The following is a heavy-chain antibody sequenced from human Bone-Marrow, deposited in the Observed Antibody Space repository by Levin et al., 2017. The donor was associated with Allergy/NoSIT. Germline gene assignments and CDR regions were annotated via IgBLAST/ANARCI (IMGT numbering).Heavy chain of an antibody. V-gene: IGHV3-72*01. CDR1: GFTFSDHY. Sequence: GGSLRLSCAASGFTFSDHYMDWVRQGPGKGLEWVGRTRDKANSYTSEYAVSVKGRFTISRDDSKDSVYLQMNSLKTEDAAVYYCARDQQQQLVRGGFYYDCYYMDVWGKGTTVTVSS. CDR2: TRDKANSYTS. J-gene: IGHJ6*03. CDR3: ARDQQQQLVRGGFYYDCYYMDV. D-gene: IGHD6-13*01.